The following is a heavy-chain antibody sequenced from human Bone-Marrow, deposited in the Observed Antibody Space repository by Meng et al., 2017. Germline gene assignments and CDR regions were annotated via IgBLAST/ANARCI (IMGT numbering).Heavy chain of an antibody. CDR3: ARDSVEMATIGYGMDV. CDR1: GFTVSSNY. V-gene: IGHV3-53*04. J-gene: IGHJ6*02. D-gene: IGHD5-24*01. Sequence: GESLKIPCAASGFTVSSNYMSWVRQAPGKGPEWVSVIYSGGSTYYADSVKGRFTISRHNSKNTLYLQMNSLRAEDTAVYYCARDSVEMATIGYGMDVWGQGTTVTVSS. CDR2: IYSGGST.